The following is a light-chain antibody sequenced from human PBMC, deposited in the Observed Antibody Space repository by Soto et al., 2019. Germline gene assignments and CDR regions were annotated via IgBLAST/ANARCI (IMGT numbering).Light chain of an antibody. CDR3: SSYTSINTRV. J-gene: IGLJ3*02. CDR1: SSDVGTYNS. Sequence: QSALIQPASVSGSPGQSITISCTGISSDVGTYNSVSWYQQDPGKAPQLMIYEVSNRPSGVSNRFSGSKSGNTASLTISGLQAEDEADYYCSSYTSINTRVFGGETKVTVL. CDR2: EVS. V-gene: IGLV2-14*01.